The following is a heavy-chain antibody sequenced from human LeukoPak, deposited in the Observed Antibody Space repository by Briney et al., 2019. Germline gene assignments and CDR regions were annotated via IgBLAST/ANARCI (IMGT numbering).Heavy chain of an antibody. J-gene: IGHJ6*02. CDR1: GFTFSSYS. CDR2: ISSSSSYT. V-gene: IGHV3-21*01. CDR3: ARDMFCSSTSCRGKYYYYGMDV. D-gene: IGHD2-2*01. Sequence: GGSLRLSCAASGFTFSSYSMNWVRQAPGKGLEWVSSISSSSSYTYYADSVKGRFTISRDNAKNSLYLQMNSLRAEDTAVYYCARDMFCSSTSCRGKYYYYGMDVWGQGTTVTVSS.